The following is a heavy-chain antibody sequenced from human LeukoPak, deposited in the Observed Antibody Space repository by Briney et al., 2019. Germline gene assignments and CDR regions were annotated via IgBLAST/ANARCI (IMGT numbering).Heavy chain of an antibody. D-gene: IGHD3-9*01. CDR1: GFTFSSYG. CDR2: ISYDGSNK. V-gene: IGHV3-30*03. CDR3: ARDLNYDILTGYSLLPGWFDP. Sequence: AGGSLRLSCAASGFTFSSYGMHWVRQAPGKGLEWVAVISYDGSNKYYADSVKGRFTISRDNSKNTLYLQMNSLRAEDTAVYYCARDLNYDILTGYSLLPGWFDPWGQGTLVTVSS. J-gene: IGHJ5*02.